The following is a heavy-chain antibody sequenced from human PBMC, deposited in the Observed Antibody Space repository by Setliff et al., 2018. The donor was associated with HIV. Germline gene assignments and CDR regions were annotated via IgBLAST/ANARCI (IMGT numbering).Heavy chain of an antibody. D-gene: IGHD3-9*01. Sequence: ASVKVSCTASGYTFTGYFIHWVRQAPGQGLEWMGRINPNTGDTNYAQKFQDRVTMTRDTSINTAYMELSRLRSDDTAVYYCAREYDVLTGYYISAFDIWGQGTMVTVSS. CDR2: INPNTGDT. CDR3: AREYDVLTGYYISAFDI. CDR1: GYTFTGYF. V-gene: IGHV1-2*06. J-gene: IGHJ3*02.